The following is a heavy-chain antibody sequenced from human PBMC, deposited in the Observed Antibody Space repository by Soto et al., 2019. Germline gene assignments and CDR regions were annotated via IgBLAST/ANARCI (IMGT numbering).Heavy chain of an antibody. CDR3: ARLGYCSSTSCQGTLYWFDP. D-gene: IGHD2-2*01. Sequence: ASVKVSCKASGGTFSSYAISWVRQAPGQGLEWMGGSIPIFGTANYAQKFQGRVTITADESTSTAYMELSSLRSGDTAVYYCARLGYCSSTSCQGTLYWFDPWGQGTLVTVSS. CDR1: GGTFSSYA. CDR2: SIPIFGTA. J-gene: IGHJ5*02. V-gene: IGHV1-69*13.